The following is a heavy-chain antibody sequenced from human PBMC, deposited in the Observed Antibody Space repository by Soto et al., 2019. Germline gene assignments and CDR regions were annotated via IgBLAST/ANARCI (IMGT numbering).Heavy chain of an antibody. CDR3: ARDLGSSGWYGVDV. J-gene: IGHJ6*02. CDR2: IYTSGST. V-gene: IGHV4-4*07. D-gene: IGHD6-19*01. CDR1: GGSISNYY. Sequence: SETLSLTCTVSGGSISNYYWSWIRQPAGKGLEWIGRIYTSGSTNYSPSLKSRVTMSVDTSKNQFSLKLISVTAADTAVYYCARDLGSSGWYGVDVWGQGTTVTISS.